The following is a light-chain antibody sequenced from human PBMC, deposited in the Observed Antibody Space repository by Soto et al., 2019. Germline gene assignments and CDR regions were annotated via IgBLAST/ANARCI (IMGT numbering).Light chain of an antibody. CDR3: QQYNSYRLLT. J-gene: IGKJ4*01. V-gene: IGKV1-5*01. CDR1: QSISSW. CDR2: DAS. Sequence: DIQMTQSPSTLSASVGDRVTITCRASQSISSWLAWYQQKPGKAPKLLIYDASSLESGVPSRFSGSGSGTEFTLTISSLQPDDFATYYCQQYNSYRLLTFGGVTKVEIK.